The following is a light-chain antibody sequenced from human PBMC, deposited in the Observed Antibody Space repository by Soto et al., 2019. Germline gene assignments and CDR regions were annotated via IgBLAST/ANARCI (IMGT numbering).Light chain of an antibody. CDR2: DVS. Sequence: QSVLTQPASVSGSPGQSITISCTGTSSDVGGYNYVSWYQQHPGKAPKLMIYDVSNRPSGVSNRFSGSKSGNTASLTISGLQAENKADYYCSSYTSSSTSFGTGTKFTVL. J-gene: IGLJ1*01. CDR3: SSYTSSSTS. V-gene: IGLV2-14*01. CDR1: SSDVGGYNY.